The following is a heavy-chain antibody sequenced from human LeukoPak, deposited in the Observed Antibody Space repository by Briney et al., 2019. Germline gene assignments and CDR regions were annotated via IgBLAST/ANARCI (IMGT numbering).Heavy chain of an antibody. CDR2: INTNTRNP. CDR1: GYTSTSSA. D-gene: IGHD3-9*01. V-gene: IGHV7-4-1*02. Sequence: ASVKVSCEASGYTSTSSAMNWVLHAPGQGLVWMEWINTNTRNPTYAQGFTGRVVFSLDTSVSTAYLQISSLKAEDTAVYYCARGGFDSRWACDIWGQGTMVTVSS. J-gene: IGHJ3*02. CDR3: ARGGFDSRWACDI.